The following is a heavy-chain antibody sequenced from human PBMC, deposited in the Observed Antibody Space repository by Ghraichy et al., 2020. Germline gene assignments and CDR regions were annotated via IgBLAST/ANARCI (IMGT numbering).Heavy chain of an antibody. Sequence: GGSLRLSCAASGFTFSSYAMSWVRQAPGKGLEWVSTISDSGGSTYYADSVKGRFTISRDNSKNTLYLQMNSLRAEDTAVYYCAKDRLNPAGYYEFWGGDFQHWGQGTLVTVSS. CDR2: ISDSGGST. CDR1: GFTFSSYA. V-gene: IGHV3-23*01. CDR3: AKDRLNPAGYYEFWGGDFQH. D-gene: IGHD3-3*01. J-gene: IGHJ1*01.